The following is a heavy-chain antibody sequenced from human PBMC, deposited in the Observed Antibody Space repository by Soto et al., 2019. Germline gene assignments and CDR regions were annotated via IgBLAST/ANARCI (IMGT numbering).Heavy chain of an antibody. D-gene: IGHD3-22*01. CDR1: GFTFTSSA. CDR2: IVVGSGNT. V-gene: IGHV1-58*01. CDR3: AASSRPMYDSSGYYTYYFDY. J-gene: IGHJ4*02. Sequence: SVKVSCKASGFTFTSSAVQWVRQARGQRLEWIGWIVVGSGNTNYAQKFQERVTITRDMTTSTAYMELSSLRSEDTAVYYCAASSRPMYDSSGYYTYYFDYWGQGTLVTVS.